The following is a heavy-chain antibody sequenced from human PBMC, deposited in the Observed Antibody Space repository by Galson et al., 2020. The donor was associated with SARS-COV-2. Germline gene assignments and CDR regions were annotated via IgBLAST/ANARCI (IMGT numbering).Heavy chain of an antibody. D-gene: IGHD1-26*01. CDR1: GFTFNTYW. V-gene: IGHV3-74*01. CDR3: ARGLVGNTRYYYFAMDG. J-gene: IGHJ6*02. Sequence: GGSLRLSCATSGFTFNTYWMHWVRQVPGKGLVWVSRINSDGSMISYADSVKGRFTISRDNAKNTLYLQMNSLRAEDTALYYCARGLVGNTRYYYFAMDGWSQGTTVSVSS. CDR2: INSDGSMI.